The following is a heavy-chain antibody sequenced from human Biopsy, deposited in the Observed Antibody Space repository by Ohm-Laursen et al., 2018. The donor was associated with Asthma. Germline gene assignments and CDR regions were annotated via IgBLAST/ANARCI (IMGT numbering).Heavy chain of an antibody. CDR1: GDSISSNSW. CDR2: IYYSGST. Sequence: TLSLTCAVSGDSISSNSWWTWVRQSPGRGLEWIGEIYYSGSTNHHPSLKGRVTISVAKSKNQFSLRLTSVTAADTAVYYCARAIGTGDWYFDVWGRGTLVTVSS. D-gene: IGHD1-1*01. V-gene: IGHV4-4*02. J-gene: IGHJ2*01. CDR3: ARAIGTGDWYFDV.